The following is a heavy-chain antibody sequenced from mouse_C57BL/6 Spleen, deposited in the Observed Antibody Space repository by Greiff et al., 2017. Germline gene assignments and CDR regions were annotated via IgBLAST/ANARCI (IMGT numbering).Heavy chain of an antibody. Sequence: EVQRVESGGDLVKPGGSLKLSCAASGFTFSSYGMSWVRQTPDKRLEWVATISSGGSYTYYPDSVKGRFTIARDNAKNTLYLQRSSLKSEDTAMYYCARQWIYDGYYVDYWGQGTTLTVSS. CDR3: ARQWIYDGYYVDY. CDR1: GFTFSSYG. CDR2: ISSGGSYT. V-gene: IGHV5-6*01. D-gene: IGHD2-3*01. J-gene: IGHJ2*01.